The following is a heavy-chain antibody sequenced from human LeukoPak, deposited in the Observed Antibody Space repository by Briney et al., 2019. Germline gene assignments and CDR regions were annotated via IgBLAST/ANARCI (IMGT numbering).Heavy chain of an antibody. CDR1: GYPISSGYY. Sequence: SETLSLTCTVSGYPISSGYYWGWIRQPPGKGLEWIGSIYHSGSTYYNPSLKSRVTISVDTSKNQFSLKLSSVTAADTAVYYCAREGSGSYVVLDPWGQGTLVTVSS. V-gene: IGHV4-38-2*02. CDR3: AREGSGSYVVLDP. J-gene: IGHJ5*02. D-gene: IGHD1-26*01. CDR2: IYHSGST.